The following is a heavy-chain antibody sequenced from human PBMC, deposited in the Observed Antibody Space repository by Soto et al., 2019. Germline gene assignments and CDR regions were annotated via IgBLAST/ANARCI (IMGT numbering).Heavy chain of an antibody. CDR2: IWYDGSNK. Sequence: GGSLRLSCAASGFTFSSYGMHWVRQAPGKGLEWVAVIWYDGSNKYYSDSVKGRFTISRDNSKNTLYLQMNSLRAGDTAVYYCARELGRGCYVLGLQHDDFEIWGQGTMVTV. CDR3: ARELGRGCYVLGLQHDDFEI. D-gene: IGHD2-15*01. CDR1: GFTFSSYG. V-gene: IGHV3-33*01. J-gene: IGHJ3*02.